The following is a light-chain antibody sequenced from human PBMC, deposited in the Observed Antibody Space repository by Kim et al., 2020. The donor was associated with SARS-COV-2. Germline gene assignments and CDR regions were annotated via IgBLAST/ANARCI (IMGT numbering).Light chain of an antibody. Sequence: SSELTQDPAVSVALGQTVRITCQGHSLRSYYATWYQQKPGQAPILVIYGKNNRPSGIPDRFSGSSSGNTASLTIPGTQAGDEADYYCNTRDRHDHVVFGG. CDR2: GKN. J-gene: IGLJ2*01. CDR3: NTRDRHDHVV. V-gene: IGLV3-19*01. CDR1: SLRSYY.